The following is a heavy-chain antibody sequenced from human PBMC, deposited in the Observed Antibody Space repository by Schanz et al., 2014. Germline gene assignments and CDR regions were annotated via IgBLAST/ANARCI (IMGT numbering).Heavy chain of an antibody. D-gene: IGHD3-3*01. CDR2: ISGSSIHK. CDR1: GFTFSDYY. J-gene: IGHJ6*02. CDR3: ARFLARYQYYGVDV. V-gene: IGHV3-11*03. Sequence: VQLLESGGDLVKPGRSLRLSCAASGFTFSDYYMAWIRQAPGKGLEWVSHISGSSIHKNYADSVKGRFSISRDNGETSVYLQINSLRVEDTAVYYCARFLARYQYYGVDVWGQGTTVIVSS.